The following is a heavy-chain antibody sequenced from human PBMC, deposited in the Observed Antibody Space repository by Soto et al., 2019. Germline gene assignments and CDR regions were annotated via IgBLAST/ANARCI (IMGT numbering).Heavy chain of an antibody. CDR1: GYTFTNYG. J-gene: IGHJ6*02. Sequence: ASVKVSCKASGYTFTNYGIIWVRQAPGQGLEWMGWINPNSGGTNYAQKFQGWVTMTRDTSISTAYMELSRLRPDDTAVYYCARGLGATPPNGMDVWGQGTTVTVSS. CDR3: ARGLGATPPNGMDV. V-gene: IGHV1-2*04. D-gene: IGHD1-26*01. CDR2: INPNSGGT.